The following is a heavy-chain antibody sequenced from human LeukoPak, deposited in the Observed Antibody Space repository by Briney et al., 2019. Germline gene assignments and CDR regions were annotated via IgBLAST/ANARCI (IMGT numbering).Heavy chain of an antibody. Sequence: ASVKVSCKASGYTFTGYYMHWVRQAPGQGLEWMGWINPNSGGTNYAQKFQGRVTMTRDTSISTAYMELSRLRSDDTAVYYCARVYYDSSGYYYVAEYFQHRGQGTLVTVSS. CDR1: GYTFTGYY. D-gene: IGHD3-22*01. J-gene: IGHJ1*01. V-gene: IGHV1-2*02. CDR3: ARVYYDSSGYYYVAEYFQH. CDR2: INPNSGGT.